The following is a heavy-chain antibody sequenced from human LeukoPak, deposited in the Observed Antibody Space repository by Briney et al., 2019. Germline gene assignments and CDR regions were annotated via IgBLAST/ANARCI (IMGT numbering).Heavy chain of an antibody. J-gene: IGHJ4*02. CDR1: GFTFSSYA. CDR2: ISGSGGST. D-gene: IGHD5-12*01. CDR3: AKVAGYSGYDYDIYYFDY. V-gene: IGHV3-23*01. Sequence: GGSLRLSCAASGFTFSSYAMSWVRQAPGKGLEWVSAISGSGGSTYYADSVKGRFTISRDNSKNPLYLQMNSLRAEDTAVYYCAKVAGYSGYDYDIYYFDYWGQGTLVTVSS.